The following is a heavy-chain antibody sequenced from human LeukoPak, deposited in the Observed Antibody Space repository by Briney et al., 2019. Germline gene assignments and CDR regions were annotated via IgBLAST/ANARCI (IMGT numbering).Heavy chain of an antibody. J-gene: IGHJ4*02. CDR2: IKSKTDGGAT. Sequence: GGSLRLSCLTSGFTLSTNAMRWVRQAPGKGLEWVGRIKSKTDGGATDYAAPVKGRFTVSRDDSKNTLYLQMNSLKTEDTAMYYCNLERVTAAHWGQGTLVTVSS. CDR3: NLERVTAAH. D-gene: IGHD2-21*02. V-gene: IGHV3-15*01. CDR1: GFTLSTNA.